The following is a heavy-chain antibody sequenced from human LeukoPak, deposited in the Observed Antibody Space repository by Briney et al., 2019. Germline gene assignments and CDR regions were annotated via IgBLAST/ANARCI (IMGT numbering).Heavy chain of an antibody. CDR3: ARHHAGLYCSSTSCLNWFDP. D-gene: IGHD2-2*01. J-gene: IGHJ5*02. Sequence: PSESLSLTRTVSGGSISSSSYYWGWIRQPPGKGLEWIGSIYYSGSTYYNPSLKSRVTISVDTSKNQFSLKLSSVTAADTAVYYCARHHAGLYCSSTSCLNWFDPWGQGTLVTVSS. V-gene: IGHV4-39*01. CDR2: IYYSGST. CDR1: GGSISSSSYY.